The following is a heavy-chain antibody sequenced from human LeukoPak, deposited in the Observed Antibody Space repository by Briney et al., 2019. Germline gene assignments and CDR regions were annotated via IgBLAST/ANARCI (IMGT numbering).Heavy chain of an antibody. D-gene: IGHD3-16*01. V-gene: IGHV3-9*01. J-gene: IGHJ4*02. CDR2: ISWNGAVL. Sequence: PGGSLRLSCAASGFTFHDYAIHWVRHAPGKGLEWVSGISWNGAVLTYADSVKGRFTISRDNAKNSLYLQMNSLTTEDPALFSCPNDKAARSGGHHWALDFWGQGTLVTVSS. CDR1: GFTFHDYA. CDR3: PNDKAARSGGHHWALDF.